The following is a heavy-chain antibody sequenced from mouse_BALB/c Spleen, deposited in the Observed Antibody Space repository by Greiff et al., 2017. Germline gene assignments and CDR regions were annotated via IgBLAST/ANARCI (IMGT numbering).Heavy chain of an antibody. D-gene: IGHD2-3*01. Sequence: DVKLVESGPSLVKPSQTLSLTCSVTGDSITSGYWNWIRKFPGNKLEYMGYISYSGSTYYNPSLKSRISITRDTSKNQYYLQLNSVTTEDTATYYCARDSPYDGLGGFAYWGQGTLVTVSA. CDR2: ISYSGST. CDR1: GDSITSGY. CDR3: ARDSPYDGLGGFAY. V-gene: IGHV3-8*02. J-gene: IGHJ3*01.